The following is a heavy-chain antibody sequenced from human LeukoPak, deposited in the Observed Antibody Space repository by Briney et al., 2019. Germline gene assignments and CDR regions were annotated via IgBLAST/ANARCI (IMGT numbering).Heavy chain of an antibody. D-gene: IGHD4-17*01. CDR2: LYSGGNT. J-gene: IGHJ4*02. CDR1: GFTVSSDF. Sequence: PGGSLRLSCAASGFTVSSDFMIWVRQAPGRGLEWVSILYSGGNTYYAGSVKGRFTISRDNSKNTLYLQMNSLRAEDTAVYYCARQRGATVTTYQVYWGQGTLVTVPS. V-gene: IGHV3-66*04. CDR3: ARQRGATVTTYQVY.